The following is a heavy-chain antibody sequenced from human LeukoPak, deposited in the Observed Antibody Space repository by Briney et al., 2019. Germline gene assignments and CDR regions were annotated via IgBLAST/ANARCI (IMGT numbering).Heavy chain of an antibody. D-gene: IGHD1-26*01. CDR1: GYTFTSYG. Sequence: GASVKVSCKASGYTFTSYGINWVRQAPGQGLEWMGWISAYNGDTNYAQKLQGRVTMTTDTSTSTAYMELRSLRSDDTAVYYCARVRVGAPKRSPYYYYYMDVWGKGTTVTISS. V-gene: IGHV1-18*01. J-gene: IGHJ6*03. CDR3: ARVRVGAPKRSPYYYYYMDV. CDR2: ISAYNGDT.